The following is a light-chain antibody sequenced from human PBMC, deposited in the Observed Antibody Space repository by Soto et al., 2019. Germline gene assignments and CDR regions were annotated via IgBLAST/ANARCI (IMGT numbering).Light chain of an antibody. Sequence: EMVLTQSPATLSLSPGERATLSCRARQSVSSYLAWYQQKPGQAPRLLIYDASNRATGIPARFSGSGSGTDFTLTISSLEPEDFAVYYCQQRSNWPRTFGQGTKVEIK. CDR1: QSVSSY. J-gene: IGKJ1*01. CDR3: QQRSNWPRT. V-gene: IGKV3-11*01. CDR2: DAS.